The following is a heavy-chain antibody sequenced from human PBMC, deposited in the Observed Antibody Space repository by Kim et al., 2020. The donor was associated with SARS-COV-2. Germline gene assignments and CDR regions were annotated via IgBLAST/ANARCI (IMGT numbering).Heavy chain of an antibody. D-gene: IGHD2-21*02. Sequence: SQTLSLTCAISGDSVSSNSAAWNWIRQSPSRGLEWLGRTYYRSKWYNDYAVSVKSRITINPDTSKNQFSLQLNSVTPEDTAVYYCASGKIDCGGDCYYGPSGAFDIWGQGTMVTVSS. CDR2: TYYRSKWYN. V-gene: IGHV6-1*01. CDR3: ASGKIDCGGDCYYGPSGAFDI. CDR1: GDSVSSNSAA. J-gene: IGHJ3*02.